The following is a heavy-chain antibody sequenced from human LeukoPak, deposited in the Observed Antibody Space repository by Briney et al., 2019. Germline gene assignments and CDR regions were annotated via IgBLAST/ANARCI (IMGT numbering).Heavy chain of an antibody. Sequence: PSETLSLTCTVSGGSISSGDYYWGWIRQPPGKGLEWIGYIYYSGSTYYNPSLKSRVTISLDTSKNQFSLKLSSVTAADTAVYYCVRDYDSSGSFDYWGQGTLVTVSS. CDR3: VRDYDSSGSFDY. J-gene: IGHJ4*02. V-gene: IGHV4-30-4*01. CDR2: IYYSGST. D-gene: IGHD3-22*01. CDR1: GGSISSGDYY.